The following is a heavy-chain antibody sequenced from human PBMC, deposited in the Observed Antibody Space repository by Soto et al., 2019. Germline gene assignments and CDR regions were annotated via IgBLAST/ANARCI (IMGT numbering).Heavy chain of an antibody. Sequence: EVQLVESGGGLVKPGGSLRLSCAASGFTFSNAWMNWVRQAPRKGLEWVGRIKSKTDGGTTDYAAPVKGRFTISRDDSKNTLYLQMNSLKTEDTAVYYCTTAGGAPWIQLWYVFGMDVWGQGTTVTVSS. CDR2: IKSKTDGGTT. CDR3: TTAGGAPWIQLWYVFGMDV. V-gene: IGHV3-15*07. J-gene: IGHJ6*02. CDR1: GFTFSNAW. D-gene: IGHD5-18*01.